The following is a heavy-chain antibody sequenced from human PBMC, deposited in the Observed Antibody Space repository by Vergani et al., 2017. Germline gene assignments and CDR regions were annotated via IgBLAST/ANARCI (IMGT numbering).Heavy chain of an antibody. J-gene: IGHJ4*02. CDR1: GYSISSGYY. CDR2: IYHSWST. D-gene: IGHD3-16*01. V-gene: IGHV4-38-2*02. CDR3: ARDFVEDYDYVWESYGIDY. Sequence: QVQLQESGPGLVKPSETLSLTCAVSGYSISSGYYWGWIRQPPGKGLEWIGSIYHSWSTYYNPSLKSRVPIYVDTSKNQFSLKLSSVTAADTAVYYCARDFVEDYDYVWESYGIDYWGQGTLVTVSS.